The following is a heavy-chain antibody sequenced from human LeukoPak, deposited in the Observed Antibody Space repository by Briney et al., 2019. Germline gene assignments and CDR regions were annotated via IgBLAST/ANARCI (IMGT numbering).Heavy chain of an antibody. CDR1: GGSISSGGYY. Sequence: PSETLSLTCTVSGGSISSGGYYWSWIRQHPGKGLEWIGYIYYSGSTYYNPSLKSRVTISVDTSKNQFSLKLSSVTAADTAVYYCAREGGSATTNKLDYWGRGTLVTVSS. CDR2: IYYSGST. CDR3: AREGGSATTNKLDY. J-gene: IGHJ4*02. D-gene: IGHD3-10*01. V-gene: IGHV4-31*03.